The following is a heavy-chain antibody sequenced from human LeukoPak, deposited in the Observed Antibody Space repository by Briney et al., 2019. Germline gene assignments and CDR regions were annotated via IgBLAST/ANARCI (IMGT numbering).Heavy chain of an antibody. V-gene: IGHV1-18*01. J-gene: IGHJ5*02. CDR1: VYTFAIYG. Sequence: GASVTVSCKSSVYTFAIYGISWVRQAPGQGPEWMAWISPYDGDTNYAQNFEGRVTMTTETSTSTAYMELRSLRSDDTAIYYCARDYCTRGGDCYKEDLFNPWGQGTLVTVSS. CDR3: ARDYCTRGGDCYKEDLFNP. CDR2: ISPYDGDT. D-gene: IGHD2-21*02.